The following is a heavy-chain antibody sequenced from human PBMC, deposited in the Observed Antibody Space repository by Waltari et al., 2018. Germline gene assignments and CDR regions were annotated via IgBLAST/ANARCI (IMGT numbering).Heavy chain of an antibody. J-gene: IGHJ4*02. Sequence: QVQLQESGPGLVKPSETLSLTCTVSGGSISSYSWSWIRQPPGKGLEWIGYIYTSGSTNYNPSLKSRVTISVDTSKNQFSLKLSSVTAADTAVYYCARAQVGAKDFDYWGQGTLVTVSS. D-gene: IGHD1-26*01. CDR1: GGSISSYS. CDR2: IYTSGST. V-gene: IGHV4-4*09. CDR3: ARAQVGAKDFDY.